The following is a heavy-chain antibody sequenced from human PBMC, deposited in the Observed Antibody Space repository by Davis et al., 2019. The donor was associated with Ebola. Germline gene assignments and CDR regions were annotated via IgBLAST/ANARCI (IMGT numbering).Heavy chain of an antibody. Sequence: SETLSLTCAVSGGSISSSNWWSWVRQPPGKGLEWIGEIYHSGSTNYNPSLKSRVTISVDKSKNQFSLKLSSVTAADTAVYYCARGGYCSSTSYNGYYYYGMDVWGQGTTVTVSS. CDR2: IYHSGST. CDR1: GGSISSSNW. CDR3: ARGGYCSSTSYNGYYYYGMDV. D-gene: IGHD2-2*01. J-gene: IGHJ6*02. V-gene: IGHV4-4*02.